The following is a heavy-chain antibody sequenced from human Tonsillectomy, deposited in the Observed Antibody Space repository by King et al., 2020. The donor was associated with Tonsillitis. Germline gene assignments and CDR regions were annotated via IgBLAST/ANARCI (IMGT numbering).Heavy chain of an antibody. CDR1: GFTFSNYW. CDR2: IQQDGSEK. Sequence: VQLVESGGGLVQPGGSLRVSCEASGFTFSNYWMSWVRRAPGKGLEWVANIQQDGSEKYYVDSVKGRFTISRDNAKNSLFLQMNSLRAEDTAVYYCARPRFGVIPRPYFDYWGQGTLVTVSS. J-gene: IGHJ4*02. D-gene: IGHD3-3*01. CDR3: ARPRFGVIPRPYFDY. V-gene: IGHV3-7*01.